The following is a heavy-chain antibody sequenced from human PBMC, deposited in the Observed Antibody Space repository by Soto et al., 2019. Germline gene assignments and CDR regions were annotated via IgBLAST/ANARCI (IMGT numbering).Heavy chain of an antibody. J-gene: IGHJ4*02. CDR3: ARGGGVTTTGDDY. CDR2: IYHSGST. CDR1: GGSINTATHS. V-gene: IGHV4-30-2*01. D-gene: IGHD4-4*01. Sequence: QLQLQESGSGLVKPSQTLSLTCAVSGGSINTATHSWSWIRQPPGKGLEWIGYIYHSGSTYYNPCVKSRVTISIDKSNNQFARGLSSVPAADTAVYYCARGGGVTTTGDDYWGQGILVTVSS.